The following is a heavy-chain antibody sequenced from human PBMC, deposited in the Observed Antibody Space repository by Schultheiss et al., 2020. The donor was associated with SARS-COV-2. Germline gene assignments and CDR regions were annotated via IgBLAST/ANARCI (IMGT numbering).Heavy chain of an antibody. CDR2: MSYDGSNK. CDR3: ARDTEAYTPVFDYYYYGMDV. V-gene: IGHV3-30*12. CDR1: GFTFSSYG. Sequence: GGSLRLSCAASGFTFSSYGMHWVRQAPGKGLEWVAVMSYDGSNKYYADSVKGRFTISRDNAKNSLYLQMNSLRAEDTAVYYCARDTEAYTPVFDYYYYGMDVWGQGTTVTVSS. J-gene: IGHJ6*02. D-gene: IGHD1-14*01.